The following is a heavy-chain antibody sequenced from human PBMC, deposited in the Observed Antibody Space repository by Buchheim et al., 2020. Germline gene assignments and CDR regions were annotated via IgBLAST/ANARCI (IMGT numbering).Heavy chain of an antibody. CDR2: IYYTGRT. CDR3: ARDHLGCSSTSCQSWVDY. D-gene: IGHD2-2*01. V-gene: IGHV4-59*01. Sequence: QVQLQESGPGLVKPSETLSLTCTVSGGSISSYYWSWIRQPPGKGLERIGSIYYTGRTNYNPSLKSRVTISVDTSKNQFSLKLSSVTAADTAVYYCARDHLGCSSTSCQSWVDYWGQGTL. CDR1: GGSISSYY. J-gene: IGHJ4*02.